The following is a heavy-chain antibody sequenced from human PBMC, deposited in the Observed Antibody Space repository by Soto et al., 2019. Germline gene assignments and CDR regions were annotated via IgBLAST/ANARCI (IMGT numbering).Heavy chain of an antibody. CDR1: GGSISNYY. CDR2: IYYSGST. J-gene: IGHJ6*03. Sequence: QVQLQESGPGLVKPSETLSLTCTVSGGSISNYYWSWIRQPPGKGLEWIVYIYYSGSTNYNPSLKSRVTISIDTSKNQFSLSLSSVTAADTAVYYCARDVAAAGTYMDVWGKGTTVTVSS. V-gene: IGHV4-59*12. D-gene: IGHD6-13*01. CDR3: ARDVAAAGTYMDV.